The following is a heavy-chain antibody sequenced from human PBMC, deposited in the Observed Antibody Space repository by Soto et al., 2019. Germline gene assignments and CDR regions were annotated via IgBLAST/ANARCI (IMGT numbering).Heavy chain of an antibody. Sequence: PGGSLRLSCAASGFTFSTYAMGWVRQAPGKGLGWVSSISGSGVSTYYADSDKGRFTISRDNSKNTLYLQMNSLRAKDTAVYYCAKEFMGRRGPPLSYGMDVWGQGTTVTVSS. J-gene: IGHJ6*02. D-gene: IGHD3-10*01. V-gene: IGHV3-23*01. CDR3: AKEFMGRRGPPLSYGMDV. CDR1: GFTFSTYA. CDR2: ISGSGVST.